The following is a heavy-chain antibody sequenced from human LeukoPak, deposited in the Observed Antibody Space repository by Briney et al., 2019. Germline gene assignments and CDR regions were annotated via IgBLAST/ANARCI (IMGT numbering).Heavy chain of an antibody. CDR3: TRHDVVPVIGHGMAV. Sequence: SETLSLTCTVSGASIVTYYWSWIRQPPGKGLEWICYISSTGYTLYTPSLKSRVTISRDMSENQFSLILSSVTAADTAVYYCTRHDVVPVIGHGMAVWGQGTTVIVSS. CDR1: GASIVTYY. J-gene: IGHJ6*02. D-gene: IGHD2-2*01. V-gene: IGHV4-59*08. CDR2: ISSTGYT.